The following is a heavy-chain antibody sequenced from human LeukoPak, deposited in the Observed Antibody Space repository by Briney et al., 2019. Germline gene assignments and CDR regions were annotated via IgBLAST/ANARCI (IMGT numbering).Heavy chain of an antibody. CDR1: GFTLSSYA. CDR3: ARGSAAAGTAY. V-gene: IGHV3-23*01. J-gene: IGHJ4*02. Sequence: GGSLRLSCAASGFTLSSYAMSWVRQAPGKGLEWVSAISGSGGSTYYADSVKGRFTISRDNAKNSLYLQMNSLRAEDTALYYCARGSAAAGTAYWGQGTLVTVSS. D-gene: IGHD6-13*01. CDR2: ISGSGGST.